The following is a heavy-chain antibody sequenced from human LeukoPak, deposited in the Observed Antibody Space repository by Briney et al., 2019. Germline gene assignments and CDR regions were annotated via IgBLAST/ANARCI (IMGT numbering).Heavy chain of an antibody. CDR1: GGTSSSYY. Sequence: SETLSCTCTGSGGTSSSYYWGWIRQRPGKGLEWIVYTYYSGSTNYNPSLKSRVTISVDTSKNQFSLKLSSVTADDTAVYYCARDVTASGLGFDYWGQGTLVTVSS. CDR2: TYYSGST. V-gene: IGHV4-59*01. CDR3: ARDVTASGLGFDY. J-gene: IGHJ4*02. D-gene: IGHD3-10*01.